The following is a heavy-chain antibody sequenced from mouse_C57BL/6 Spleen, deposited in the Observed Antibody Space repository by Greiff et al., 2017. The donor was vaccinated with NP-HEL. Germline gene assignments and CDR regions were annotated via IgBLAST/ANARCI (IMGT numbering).Heavy chain of an antibody. J-gene: IGHJ2*01. CDR3: ARMEYYYGSSPYYFDY. Sequence: VQLQQSVAELVRPGASVKLSCTASGFNIKNTYMHWVKQRPEQGLEGIGRIDPANGNTKYAPKFQGKATITADTSSNTAYLQLSSLTSEDTAIYYCARMEYYYGSSPYYFDYWGQGATLTVSS. D-gene: IGHD1-1*01. V-gene: IGHV14-3*01. CDR2: IDPANGNT. CDR1: GFNIKNTY.